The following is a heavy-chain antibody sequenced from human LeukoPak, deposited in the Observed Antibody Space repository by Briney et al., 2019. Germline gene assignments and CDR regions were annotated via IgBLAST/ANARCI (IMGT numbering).Heavy chain of an antibody. CDR1: GFTFSSYG. CDR2: ISSSGSGGNT. V-gene: IGHV3-23*01. J-gene: IGHJ2*01. Sequence: QPGGSLRLSCAASGFTFSSYGMNWVRQAPGKGLEWVSCISSSGSGGNTYYADFVKGRFTISRDSSKNTLFLQMNTLRAEDTAIYYCAKDRTVGASYWYFDLWGRGTLVTVSS. CDR3: AKDRTVGASYWYFDL. D-gene: IGHD1-26*01.